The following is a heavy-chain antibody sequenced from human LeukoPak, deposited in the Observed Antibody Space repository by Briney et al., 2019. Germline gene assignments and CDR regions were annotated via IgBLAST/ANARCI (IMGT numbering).Heavy chain of an antibody. CDR1: GGSISSYY. Sequence: PSETLSLTCTVSGGSISSYYWSWIRQPPGKGLEWIGYIYYSGSTSYNPSLKSRVTISLDTSKNQFSLKLTSVTAADTAVYYCATDAVNTVDYWGQGTLVTVSS. V-gene: IGHV4-59*08. CDR3: ATDAVNTVDY. CDR2: IYYSGST. D-gene: IGHD2-8*02. J-gene: IGHJ4*02.